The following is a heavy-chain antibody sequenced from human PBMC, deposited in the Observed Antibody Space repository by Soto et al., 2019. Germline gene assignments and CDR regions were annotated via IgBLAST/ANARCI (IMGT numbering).Heavy chain of an antibody. CDR3: ARDPFRSGYNWFDP. CDR1: GDTFSSYT. CDR2: IIPTLGIA. J-gene: IGHJ5*02. V-gene: IGHV1-69*02. Sequence: SVKVSCKASGDTFSSYTISWVRQAPGQGLEWMGRIIPTLGIANYAQKFQGRVTITADKSTSTAYTELSSLRSDDTAVYYCARDPFRSGYNWFDPWGQGTLVSVSS. D-gene: IGHD3-3*01.